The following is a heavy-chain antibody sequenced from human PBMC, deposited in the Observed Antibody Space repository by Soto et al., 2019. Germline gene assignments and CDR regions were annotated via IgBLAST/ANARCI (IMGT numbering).Heavy chain of an antibody. D-gene: IGHD5-12*01. V-gene: IGHV2-5*02. CDR1: GFSLSTSGVG. J-gene: IGHJ5*02. CDR2: IYWDDDK. Sequence: SGPTLVNPTQTLTLTCTFSGFSLSTSGVGVGWIRQPPGKALEWLALIYWDDDKRYSPSLKSRLTITKDTSKNQVVLTMTNMEPVDTPTYYCPHRQNKEYGGYDGNWFAPWGQGTLVPVSS. CDR3: PHRQNKEYGGYDGNWFAP.